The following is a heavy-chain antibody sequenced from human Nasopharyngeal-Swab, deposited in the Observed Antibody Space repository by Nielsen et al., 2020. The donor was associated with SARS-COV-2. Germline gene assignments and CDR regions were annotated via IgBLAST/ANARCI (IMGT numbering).Heavy chain of an antibody. J-gene: IGHJ6*02. CDR2: ISSSGSTI. V-gene: IGHV3-48*04. Sequence: GGSLRLSCAASEFTFSTYSMHWVRQAPGKGLEWISYISSSGSTIYYADSVKGRFTTSRDNAKNSLYVQMNSLRAEDTAVYYCARSRGGMVRSYYYYYGMDVWGQGTTVTVSS. D-gene: IGHD3-10*01. CDR3: ARSRGGMVRSYYYYYGMDV. CDR1: EFTFSTYS.